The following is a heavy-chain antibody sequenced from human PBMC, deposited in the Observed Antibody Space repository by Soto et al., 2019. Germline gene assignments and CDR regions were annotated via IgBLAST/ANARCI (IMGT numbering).Heavy chain of an antibody. CDR2: ISGSGGST. D-gene: IGHD1-26*01. CDR1: GFTFSSYA. CDR3: AKDIEPSGSYYWPAFDI. J-gene: IGHJ3*02. Sequence: PGGSLRLSCAASGFTFSSYAMSWVRQAPGKGLEWVSAISGSGGSTYYADSVKGRFTISRDNSKNTLYLQMNSLRAEDTAVYYCAKDIEPSGSYYWPAFDIWGQGTMLTVSS. V-gene: IGHV3-23*01.